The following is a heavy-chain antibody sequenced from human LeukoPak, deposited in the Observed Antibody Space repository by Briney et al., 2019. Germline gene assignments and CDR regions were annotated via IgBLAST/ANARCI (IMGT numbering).Heavy chain of an antibody. CDR3: ARPVGDYGSGSYYSYYFDY. V-gene: IGHV5-51*01. J-gene: IGHJ4*02. CDR1: GYSFTSYW. Sequence: GESLKISCKGSGYSFTSYWIGWVRQMPGKGLEWMGIIYAGDSDTRYSPSFQGQVTISADKSISTAYLQWSSLKASDTAMYYCARPVGDYGSGSYYSYYFDYWGQGTLVTVSS. CDR2: IYAGDSDT. D-gene: IGHD3-10*01.